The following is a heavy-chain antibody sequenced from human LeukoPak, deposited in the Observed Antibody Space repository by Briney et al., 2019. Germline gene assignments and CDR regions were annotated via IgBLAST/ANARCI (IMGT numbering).Heavy chain of an antibody. D-gene: IGHD2-2*02. Sequence: GGSVRLSCAASGFTFSSYGMHWVRQAPGKGLEWVAFIRYDGSNKYYADSVKGRFTISRDNSKNTLYLQMNSLRAEDTAVYYCAKDYCSSTSCYTLGNYYYYMDVWGKGTTVTVSS. CDR2: IRYDGSNK. V-gene: IGHV3-30*02. J-gene: IGHJ6*03. CDR3: AKDYCSSTSCYTLGNYYYYMDV. CDR1: GFTFSSYG.